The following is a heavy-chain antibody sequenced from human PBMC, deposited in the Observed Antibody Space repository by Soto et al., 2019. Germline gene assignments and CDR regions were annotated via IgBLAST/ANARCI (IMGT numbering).Heavy chain of an antibody. Sequence: QGQVVESGGGLVKPGGSLRLSCAASGFTFSDFYMTWIRQAPGKGLEWVSYISNSGGFTNYADSVRGRFTISRDNAKNSLYLQMNSLRADDTAVYYCARVECGSYPDYWGLGTLVTVSS. V-gene: IGHV3-11*05. CDR3: ARVECGSYPDY. CDR2: ISNSGGFT. CDR1: GFTFSDFY. J-gene: IGHJ4*02. D-gene: IGHD1-26*01.